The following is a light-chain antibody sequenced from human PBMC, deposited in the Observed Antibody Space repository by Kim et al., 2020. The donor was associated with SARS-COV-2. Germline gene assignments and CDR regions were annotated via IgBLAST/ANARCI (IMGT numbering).Light chain of an antibody. Sequence: SSELTQDPAVSVALGQTVRITRQGDSLRLYYASWYQKKPGQAPVLVIYGKNNRPSGIPDRFYGSNSVNTASLTITGAQAEDEADFYCNSRDSSGDHVIFGGGTQLTFL. CDR3: NSRDSSGDHVI. CDR1: SLRLYY. J-gene: IGLJ2*01. CDR2: GKN. V-gene: IGLV3-19*01.